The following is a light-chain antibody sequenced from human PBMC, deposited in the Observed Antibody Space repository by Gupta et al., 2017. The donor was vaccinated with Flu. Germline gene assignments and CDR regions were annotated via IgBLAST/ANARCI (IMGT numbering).Light chain of an antibody. CDR1: QSVSSSY. V-gene: IGKV3-20*01. J-gene: IGKJ1*01. Sequence: EIVLTQSPGTLSLSPGERATLACRASQSVSSSYLAWYQQKPGQAPRLLIYGASSRATGIPDRFTGSGSVTDFTLTISRLEPEDFAVYYCQQYCSSPWTFGQATKVEIK. CDR3: QQYCSSPWT. CDR2: GAS.